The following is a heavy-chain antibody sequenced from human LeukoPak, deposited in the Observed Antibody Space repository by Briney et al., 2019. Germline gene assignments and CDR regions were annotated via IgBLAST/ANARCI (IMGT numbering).Heavy chain of an antibody. D-gene: IGHD3-22*01. J-gene: IGHJ4*02. V-gene: IGHV3-21*01. CDR2: ISSSSSYI. Sequence: GGSLRLSCAASGFTFSSYSMNWVRQAPGKGLEWVSSISSSSSYIYYADSVKGRFTISRDNAKNSLYLQMNSLRAEDTAVYYCAREPPYYYDSSGYPDLDYWGQGTLVTVSS. CDR3: AREPPYYYDSSGYPDLDY. CDR1: GFTFSSYS.